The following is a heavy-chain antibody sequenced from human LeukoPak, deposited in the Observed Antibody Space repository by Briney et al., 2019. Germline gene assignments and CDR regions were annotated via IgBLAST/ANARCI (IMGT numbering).Heavy chain of an antibody. J-gene: IGHJ6*02. V-gene: IGHV3-35*01. D-gene: IGHD2-21*01. Sequence: PGGSLRLSCAASGFTFGNSDMNWVHQAPGKGLEWVSGVSWNGSRTHYADSVKGRFIISRDNSRNTLYLQTNSLRAEDTAVYYCRRPCGGGRDYYYYGMDVWGQGTTVTVSS. CDR3: RRPCGGGRDYYYYGMDV. CDR1: GFTFGNSD. CDR2: VSWNGSRT.